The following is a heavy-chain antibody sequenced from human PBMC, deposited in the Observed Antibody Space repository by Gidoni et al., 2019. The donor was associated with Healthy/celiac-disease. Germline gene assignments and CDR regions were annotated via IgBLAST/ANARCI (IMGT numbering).Heavy chain of an antibody. D-gene: IGHD6-19*01. Sequence: QLQLQESGPGLVKPSETLSLTCTVSGCSISSSSYYWGWIRQPPGKGLEWIGSIYYSGSTYYNPSLKSRVTISVDTSKNQFSLKLSSVTAADTAVYYCAREGIAVARHNWFDPWGQGTLVTVSS. CDR1: GCSISSSSYY. V-gene: IGHV4-39*07. J-gene: IGHJ5*02. CDR3: AREGIAVARHNWFDP. CDR2: IYYSGST.